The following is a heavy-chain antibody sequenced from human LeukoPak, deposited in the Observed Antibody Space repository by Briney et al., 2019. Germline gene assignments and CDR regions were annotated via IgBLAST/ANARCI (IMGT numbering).Heavy chain of an antibody. J-gene: IGHJ4*02. CDR2: TYYRSQWYH. CDR3: AGGELVAAAGFDY. Sequence: SQTLSLTCAISGVSVSSNSAAWKWIRHSPSRGLEWRGRTYYRSQWYHDYAVSVNRRITINPDTSKNQFSLKLSSVTAADTAVYYCAGGELVAAAGFDYWGQGTLVTVSS. CDR1: GVSVSSNSAA. D-gene: IGHD6-13*01. V-gene: IGHV6-1*01.